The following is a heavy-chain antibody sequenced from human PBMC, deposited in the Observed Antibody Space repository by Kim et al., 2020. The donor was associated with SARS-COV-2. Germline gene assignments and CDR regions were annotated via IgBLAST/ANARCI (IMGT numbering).Heavy chain of an antibody. V-gene: IGHV4-34*01. CDR3: ARGPSRGYSYGYYYYYGMDV. Sequence: RVTISVDTSKNQFSLKLSSVTAADTAVYYCARGPSRGYSYGYYYYYGMDVWGQGTTVTVSS. J-gene: IGHJ6*02. D-gene: IGHD5-18*01.